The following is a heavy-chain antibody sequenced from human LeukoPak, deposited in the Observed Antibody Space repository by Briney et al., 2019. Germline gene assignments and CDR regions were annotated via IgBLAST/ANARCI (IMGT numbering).Heavy chain of an antibody. CDR3: ARFDVSDSTKIDY. CDR1: GFTFSAYT. Sequence: PGGSLRLSCAASGFTFSAYTMAWVRQAPGKGLEWVSSISTTSTYIYYADSVKGRFTISRDNAKNSLYLQMNSLRAEETAVYFCARFDVSDSTKIDYWGQGTLVTVSS. V-gene: IGHV3-21*01. CDR2: ISTTSTYI. J-gene: IGHJ4*02. D-gene: IGHD3-22*01.